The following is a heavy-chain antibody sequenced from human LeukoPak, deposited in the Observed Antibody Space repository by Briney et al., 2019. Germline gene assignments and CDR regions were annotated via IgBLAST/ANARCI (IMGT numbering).Heavy chain of an antibody. J-gene: IGHJ4*02. Sequence: AESLSLTCTVSGGSISSYYWGWIRQPPGKGLEWVGYVYYSESTNYNPSLKSRVTISVDTSKNHFSLKLSSVTAADTAVYSCVRSINGTRSKFDYWGQGTLVTVSS. CDR2: VYYSEST. D-gene: IGHD1-20*01. CDR3: VRSINGTRSKFDY. CDR1: GGSISSYY. V-gene: IGHV4-59*08.